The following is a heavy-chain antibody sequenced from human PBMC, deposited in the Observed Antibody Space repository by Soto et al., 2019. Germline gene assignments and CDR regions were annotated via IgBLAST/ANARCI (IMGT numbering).Heavy chain of an antibody. CDR2: IYYSGNT. Sequence: SETLSLTCTVSGGSTSSDNYWSLIRQPPGKGLEWIGHIYYSGNTDYNPSLKSRLAISIDTSKNQFSLKLSSVTAADTAVYFCAREGGESSDGLYYFDSWGQGSLVTVSS. CDR1: GGSTSSDNY. D-gene: IGHD3-16*01. J-gene: IGHJ4*02. CDR3: AREGGESSDGLYYFDS. V-gene: IGHV4-30-4*01.